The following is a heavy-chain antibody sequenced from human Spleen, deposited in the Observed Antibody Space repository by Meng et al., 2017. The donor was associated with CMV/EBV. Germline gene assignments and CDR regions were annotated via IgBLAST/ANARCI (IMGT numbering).Heavy chain of an antibody. CDR2: IYYSGKT. D-gene: IGHD2-15*01. Sequence: SKTLSPTCTVSGGSTTSRDYYWGCIRQPPGKGLEWIGSIYYSGKTYYSPSLKSRVTISVDTSKNQFSLKLNPVTAADTAVYFCVRVKAVSNWFDPRGQETLVTVSS. CDR1: GGSTTSRDYY. J-gene: IGHJ5*02. CDR3: VRVKAVSNWFDP. V-gene: IGHV4-39*07.